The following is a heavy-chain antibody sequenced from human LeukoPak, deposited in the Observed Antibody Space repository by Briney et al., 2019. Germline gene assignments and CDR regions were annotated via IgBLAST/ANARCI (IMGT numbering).Heavy chain of an antibody. CDR3: ARHLPYYYGSGSYREPLDY. CDR1: GGSFSGYY. D-gene: IGHD3-10*01. Sequence: SETLSLTCAVYGGSFSGYYWSWIRQPPAKGLECIGEINHSGSTNYNPSLKSRVTISVDTSKNQFSLNLNSVTAADTAVYHCARHLPYYYGSGSYREPLDYWGQGTLVTVSS. J-gene: IGHJ4*02. V-gene: IGHV4-34*01. CDR2: INHSGST.